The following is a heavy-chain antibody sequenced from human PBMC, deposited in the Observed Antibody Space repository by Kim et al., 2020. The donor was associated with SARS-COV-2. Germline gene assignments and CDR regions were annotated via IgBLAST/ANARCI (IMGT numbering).Heavy chain of an antibody. Sequence: ADSVKGRFTISRDNAKNSRYLRRNSLRAEDTAVYYCARSPWGSSWYWFDPWGQGTLVTVSS. D-gene: IGHD6-13*01. V-gene: IGHV3-21*01. CDR3: ARSPWGSSWYWFDP. J-gene: IGHJ5*02.